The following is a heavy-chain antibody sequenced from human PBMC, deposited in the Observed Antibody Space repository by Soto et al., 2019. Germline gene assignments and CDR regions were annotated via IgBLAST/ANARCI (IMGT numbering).Heavy chain of an antibody. CDR1: GYTFTGHY. V-gene: IGHV1-2*04. Sequence: QVQLVQSGAEVKRPGASVKVSCKASGYTFTGHYIHWVRQAPGQGPEWMGWINPNSGATKFVQKLQGLVTLTRDTSISTAYMALTRLTADDTAVYFCARAGKAFCNNERCPHHYGMDVWGQGTTVIVST. CDR2: INPNSGAT. D-gene: IGHD1-1*01. CDR3: ARAGKAFCNNERCPHHYGMDV. J-gene: IGHJ6*01.